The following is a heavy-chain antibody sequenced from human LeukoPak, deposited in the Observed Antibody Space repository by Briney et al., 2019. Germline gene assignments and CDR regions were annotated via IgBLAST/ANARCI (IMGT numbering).Heavy chain of an antibody. CDR1: GGSISNYY. CDR2: IYYSGST. Sequence: PSETLSLTCTVSGGSISNYYWGWIRQPPGMGLEWIGSIYYSGSTNYNPSLKSRVTISVDTSKNQFSLKLSSVTAADTAVYYCARVNVWGSHRWFDYWGQGTLVTVSS. D-gene: IGHD3-16*02. J-gene: IGHJ4*02. CDR3: ARVNVWGSHRWFDY. V-gene: IGHV4-59*01.